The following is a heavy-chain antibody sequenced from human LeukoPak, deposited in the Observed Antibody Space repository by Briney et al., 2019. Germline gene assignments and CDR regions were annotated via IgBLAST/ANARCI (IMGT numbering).Heavy chain of an antibody. V-gene: IGHV1-8*01. Sequence: ASVKVSFKASGYTFTSYDINWVRQATGQGLEWMGWMNPNSGNTGYAQKFQGRVTMTRNTSISAAYMELSSLRSEDTAVYYCARWVTRGGKHQTNGWGQGTLVTVSS. D-gene: IGHD2-2*01. CDR1: GYTFTSYD. CDR2: MNPNSGNT. CDR3: ARWVTRGGKHQTNG. J-gene: IGHJ4*02.